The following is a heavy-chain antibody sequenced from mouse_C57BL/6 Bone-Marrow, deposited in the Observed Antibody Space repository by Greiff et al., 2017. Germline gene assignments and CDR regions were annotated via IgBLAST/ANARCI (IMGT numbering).Heavy chain of an antibody. Sequence: DVHLVESGAELVRPGASVKLSCTASGFNIKDDYMHWVKQRPEQGLEWIGWIDPENGDTEYASKFQGKATITADTSSNTAYLQLSSLTSEDTAVYYCTKAYYSNFPYAMDYWGQGTSVTVSS. D-gene: IGHD2-5*01. CDR2: IDPENGDT. V-gene: IGHV14-4*01. CDR1: GFNIKDDY. J-gene: IGHJ4*01. CDR3: TKAYYSNFPYAMDY.